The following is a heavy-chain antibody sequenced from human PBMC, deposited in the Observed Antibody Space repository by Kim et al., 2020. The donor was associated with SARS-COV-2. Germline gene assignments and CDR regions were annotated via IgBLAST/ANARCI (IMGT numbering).Heavy chain of an antibody. D-gene: IGHD3-22*01. CDR1: GFTFSTYA. V-gene: IGHV3-30*04. CDR2: ISYDGSNK. CDR3: ARDKPHYDSGYYFTY. J-gene: IGHJ4*02. Sequence: GGSLRLSCAASGFTFSTYAMHWVRQAPGKGLEWVAVISYDGSNKYYADSVRGRFTISRDNSKNTLYLQMNSLRAEDTAVYSCARDKPHYDSGYYFTYWGQGTLVTVSS.